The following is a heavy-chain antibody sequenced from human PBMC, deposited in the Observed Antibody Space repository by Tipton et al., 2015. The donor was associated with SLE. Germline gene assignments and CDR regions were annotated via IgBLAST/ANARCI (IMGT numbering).Heavy chain of an antibody. CDR2: IYYSGST. J-gene: IGHJ3*02. V-gene: IGHV4-59*01. CDR1: GGSISSYY. CDR3: ARDGGGGGNPSGAFDI. Sequence: TLSLTCTVSGGSISSYYWSWIRQPPGKGLEWIGSIYYSGSTNYNPSLKSRVTISVDTSKNQFSLKLSSVTAADTAVYYCARDGGGGGNPSGAFDIWGQGTMVTVSS. D-gene: IGHD4-23*01.